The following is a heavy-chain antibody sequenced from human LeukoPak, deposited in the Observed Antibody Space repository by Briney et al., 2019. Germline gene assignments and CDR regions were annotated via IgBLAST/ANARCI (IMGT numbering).Heavy chain of an antibody. D-gene: IGHD1-1*01. Sequence: PGGSLRLSCAASGFTFSSYGMHWVRQAPGKGLEWVAVISYDGSNKYYADSVKGRFTISRDNAKNSLYLQMNSLRDEDTAVYYCARDGNWNDYWGQGTLVTVSS. CDR3: ARDGNWNDY. CDR2: ISYDGSNK. J-gene: IGHJ4*02. V-gene: IGHV3-30*03. CDR1: GFTFSSYG.